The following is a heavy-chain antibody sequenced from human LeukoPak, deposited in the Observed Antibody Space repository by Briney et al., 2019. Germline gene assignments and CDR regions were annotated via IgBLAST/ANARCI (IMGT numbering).Heavy chain of an antibody. Sequence: PGGSLRLSCAASGFTFRIHGMSWVRQAPGKGLEWVSAISGSGGSTYYADSVKGRFTISRDNSKNTLYLQMNSLRAEDTAVYYCAKDRYYVDYWGQGTLVTVSS. CDR2: ISGSGGST. J-gene: IGHJ4*02. D-gene: IGHD3-10*01. V-gene: IGHV3-23*01. CDR3: AKDRYYVDY. CDR1: GFTFRIHG.